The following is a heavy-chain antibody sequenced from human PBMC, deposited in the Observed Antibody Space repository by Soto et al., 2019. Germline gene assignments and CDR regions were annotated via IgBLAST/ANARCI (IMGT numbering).Heavy chain of an antibody. CDR3: AKGRYSGYDYGWFDP. J-gene: IGHJ5*02. D-gene: IGHD5-12*01. CDR2: ISGSGGST. V-gene: IGHV3-23*01. CDR1: GFTFSSYA. Sequence: GGSLRLSCAASGFTFSSYAMSWVRQAPGKGLEWVSAISGSGGSTYYADSVKGRFTISRDNSKNTLYLQMNSLRAEDTAVYYCAKGRYSGYDYGWFDPWGQGTLVTVSS.